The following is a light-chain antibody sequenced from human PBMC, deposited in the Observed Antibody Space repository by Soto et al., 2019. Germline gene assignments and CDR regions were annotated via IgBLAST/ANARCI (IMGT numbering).Light chain of an antibody. CDR2: EVS. Sequence: QSALTQPPSASGSPGQSVTISCTGTSSDVGGYNYVSWYQQHPGKAPKLMIYEVSKRPSGVPNRFSGSKSGNTASLTVSGVQPEDEADYYCSSYAGSNNLVFGAGTKLTVL. CDR3: SSYAGSNNLV. CDR1: SSDVGGYNY. J-gene: IGLJ2*01. V-gene: IGLV2-8*01.